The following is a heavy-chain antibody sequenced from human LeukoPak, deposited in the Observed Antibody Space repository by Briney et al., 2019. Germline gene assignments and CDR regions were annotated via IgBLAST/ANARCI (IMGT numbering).Heavy chain of an antibody. V-gene: IGHV1-18*01. CDR2: ISAYNGNT. CDR1: GYTFTSYG. Sequence: ASVKVSCKASGYTFTSYGITWVRQAPGQGLEWMGWISAYNGNTVYAQKLQGRVTMTTDTSATTAYMELRSLRSDNTAVYYCARAFDYWGQGTLVTVSS. CDR3: ARAFDY. J-gene: IGHJ4*02.